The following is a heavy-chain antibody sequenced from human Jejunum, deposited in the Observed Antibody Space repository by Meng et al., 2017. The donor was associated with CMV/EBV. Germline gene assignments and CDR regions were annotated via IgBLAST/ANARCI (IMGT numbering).Heavy chain of an antibody. CDR2: FYRSDTY. CDR3: ARGPGASTREGFDY. V-gene: IGHV4-4*07. J-gene: IGHJ4*02. CDR1: GGSIRNHY. D-gene: IGHD1-26*01. Sequence: QVTLRDAGPGLGKHSETLSVTCTVAGGSIRNHYWSWIRQSAGKGLEWIGRFYRSDTYNYHPSLNSRLTMSLDTSKNQFSLNLSSVTAADTAIYYCARGPGASTREGFDYWGLGTLVTVSS.